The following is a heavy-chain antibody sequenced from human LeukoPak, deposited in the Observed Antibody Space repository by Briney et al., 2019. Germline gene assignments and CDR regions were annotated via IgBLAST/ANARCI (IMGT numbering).Heavy chain of an antibody. CDR1: GFTFSDAW. D-gene: IGHD3-22*01. CDR2: IKPKTEGGTT. Sequence: PGGSLRLSCAASGFTFSDAWTIWIRQTPGKGLEWVGRIKPKTEGGTTDYAAPVKGRFTISRDDSNSTLFLQMNGLKTEDTAVYYCATQGLLDAFDVWGQGTMVIVSS. CDR3: ATQGLLDAFDV. J-gene: IGHJ3*01. V-gene: IGHV3-15*01.